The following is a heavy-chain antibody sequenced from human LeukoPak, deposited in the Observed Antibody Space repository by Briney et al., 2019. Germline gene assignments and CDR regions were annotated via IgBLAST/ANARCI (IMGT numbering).Heavy chain of an antibody. CDR2: MNPNSGNT. CDR3: AVPAATDQGYGMDV. J-gene: IGHJ6*02. D-gene: IGHD2-2*01. CDR1: GYTFISYD. V-gene: IGHV1-8*01. Sequence: ASVKVSCKASGYTFISYDINWVRQATGQGLEWMGWMNPNSGNTGYAQKFQGRVTMTRNTSISTAYMELSSLRSEDTAVYYCAVPAATDQGYGMDVWGQGTTVTVSS.